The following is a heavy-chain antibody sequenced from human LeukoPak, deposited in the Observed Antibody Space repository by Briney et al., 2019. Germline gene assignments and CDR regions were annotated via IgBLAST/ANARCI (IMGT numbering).Heavy chain of an antibody. CDR2: IIPIFGSA. CDR1: GGIFSSYA. Sequence: SVTVSCKASGGIFSSYAINWVRQAPGQGLEWMGRIIPIFGSANYAQKFQGRVTITADKSTRTAYMELSSLRSEDTALYYCAKGSRLREGGSYRFWGQGTLVTVSS. D-gene: IGHD3-16*02. V-gene: IGHV1-69*06. CDR3: AKGSRLREGGSYRF. J-gene: IGHJ4*02.